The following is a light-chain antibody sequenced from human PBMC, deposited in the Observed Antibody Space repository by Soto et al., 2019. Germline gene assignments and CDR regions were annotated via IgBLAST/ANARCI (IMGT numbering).Light chain of an antibody. CDR2: STS. Sequence: DIQMTQSPSSLSASVGDRVTISCRASQNVYNYLNWYQQKPGKAPKVLIYSTSKLARGVQSRFSGSGSRTDFTLTVSSLRSEDIGTYYCQQTFGLSWTFGQGTNLEVK. V-gene: IGKV1-39*01. J-gene: IGKJ1*01. CDR3: QQTFGLSWT. CDR1: QNVYNY.